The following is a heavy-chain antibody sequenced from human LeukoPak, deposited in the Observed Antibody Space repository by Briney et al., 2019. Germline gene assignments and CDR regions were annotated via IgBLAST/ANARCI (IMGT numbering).Heavy chain of an antibody. V-gene: IGHV4-59*01. Sequence: SETLSLTCTVSGGSISSYYWSWIRQPPGKGLEWIGYIYYSGNTNYNPSLKSRVTISVDTSKNQFSLKLSSVTAADTAVYYCARGNGGNGYFDYWGQGTPVTVSS. CDR2: IYYSGNT. D-gene: IGHD2-15*01. J-gene: IGHJ4*02. CDR3: ARGNGGNGYFDY. CDR1: GGSISSYY.